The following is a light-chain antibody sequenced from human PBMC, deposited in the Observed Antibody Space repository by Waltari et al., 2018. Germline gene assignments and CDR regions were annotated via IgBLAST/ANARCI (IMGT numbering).Light chain of an antibody. CDR2: WAS. J-gene: IGKJ4*01. CDR1: QTVLYSSNNRYS. CDR3: QPIYSSPLP. Sequence: DIVMTQSPDSLAVSLGERATINCKSSQTVLYSSNNRYSLAWFQQKPGQPPKLVLYWASTRESGVPERFSGSGSGTDFHFPLSSLQAEDLAVYYCQPIYSSPLPFGRGTKVEIQ. V-gene: IGKV4-1*01.